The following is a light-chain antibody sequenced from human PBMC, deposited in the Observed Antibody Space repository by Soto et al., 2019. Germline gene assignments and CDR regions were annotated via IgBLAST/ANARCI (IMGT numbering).Light chain of an antibody. Sequence: QSVLTQPASVSGSPGQSITISCTGTSSDVGSYNLVSWYQQHPGKATKLMIYEVNKRPSGVSNRFSGSKSGNTASLTISGFQAEDEVDYYCCSYAGSSTLYVFGTGTKVTVL. J-gene: IGLJ1*01. CDR1: SSDVGSYNL. CDR3: CSYAGSSTLYV. V-gene: IGLV2-23*02. CDR2: EVN.